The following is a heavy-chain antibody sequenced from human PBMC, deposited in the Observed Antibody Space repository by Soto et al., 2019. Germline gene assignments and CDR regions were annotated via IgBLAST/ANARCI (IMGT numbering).Heavy chain of an antibody. Sequence: GESLKISCAASGFTFSSYGMHWVRQAPGKGLEWVAVISYDGSNKYYADSVKGRFTISRDNSKNTLYLQMNSLRAEDTAVYYCAKDGGVRQFYYYYGMDVWGQGTTVTVSS. D-gene: IGHD3-16*01. CDR2: ISYDGSNK. CDR3: AKDGGVRQFYYYYGMDV. J-gene: IGHJ6*02. V-gene: IGHV3-30*18. CDR1: GFTFSSYG.